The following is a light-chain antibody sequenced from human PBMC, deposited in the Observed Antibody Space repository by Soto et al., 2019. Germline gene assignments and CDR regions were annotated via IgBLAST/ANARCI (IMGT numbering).Light chain of an antibody. CDR2: GTG. CDR1: QSVSSSY. J-gene: IGKJ2*01. V-gene: IGKV3-20*01. Sequence: IGLTQSPGTLSLSTGEGATLSCRASQSVSSSYLAWYQHRRGQAPRLLMFGTGSRATGIPDRFSGTGSRTDFTLIISRLEPEDFAVYYCQQYGSTPHTFGQGTKVDIK. CDR3: QQYGSTPHT.